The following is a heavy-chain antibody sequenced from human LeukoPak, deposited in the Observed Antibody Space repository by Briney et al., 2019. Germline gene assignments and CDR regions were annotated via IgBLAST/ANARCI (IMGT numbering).Heavy chain of an antibody. CDR2: ITGSSTWT. D-gene: IGHD3-10*01. CDR3: TRELVSSGTGYFDL. V-gene: IGHV3-23*01. J-gene: IGHJ2*01. CDR1: GFTFGTFG. Sequence: GGSLRLSCEASGFTFGTFGMAWVRQSPGKGLQWVSGITGSSTWTYYAASVKGRFTVSRDNSQNTLHLQMNSLRADDTAVYYCTRELVSSGTGYFDLWGRGTLVTVSS.